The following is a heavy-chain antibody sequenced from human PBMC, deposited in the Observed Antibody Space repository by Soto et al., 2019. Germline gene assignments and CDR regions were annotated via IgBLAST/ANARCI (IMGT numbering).Heavy chain of an antibody. CDR1: GGTFSSYA. V-gene: IGHV1-69*13. CDR3: ARAPRNYYDSSGYGSGYAFDI. D-gene: IGHD3-22*01. Sequence: SVKVSCKASGGTFSSYAISWVRQAPGQGLEWMGGIIPIFGTANYAQKFQGRVTITADESTSTAYMGLSSLRSEDTAVYYCARAPRNYYDSSGYGSGYAFDISGQGTIVTVSS. J-gene: IGHJ3*02. CDR2: IIPIFGTA.